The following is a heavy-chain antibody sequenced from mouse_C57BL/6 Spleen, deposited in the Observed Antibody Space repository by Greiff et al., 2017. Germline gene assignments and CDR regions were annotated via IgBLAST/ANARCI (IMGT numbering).Heavy chain of an antibody. Sequence: QVQLQQSGAELARPGASVKMSCKASGYTFTSYTMHWVKQRPGQGLGWIGYINPSSGYTKYNQKFKDKATLTADKSSSTAYMQLSSLTSEDSAVYYCARPGSSGYERFAYWGQGTLVTVSA. J-gene: IGHJ3*01. V-gene: IGHV1-4*01. D-gene: IGHD3-2*02. CDR1: GYTFTSYT. CDR2: INPSSGYT. CDR3: ARPGSSGYERFAY.